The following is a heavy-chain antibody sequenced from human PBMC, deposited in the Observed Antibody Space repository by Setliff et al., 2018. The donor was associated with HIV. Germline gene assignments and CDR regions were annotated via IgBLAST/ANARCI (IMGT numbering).Heavy chain of an antibody. Sequence: SETLSLTCTVSGGSMSSYYWSWIRQPPGKGLEWIGSIYHAGNTYYNPSLKSRVTISVDTSKNQISLRLNSLTAADTALYYCARGTTLNVVPDAFDIWGQGTMVTVSS. CDR3: ARGTTLNVVPDAFDI. D-gene: IGHD4-17*01. J-gene: IGHJ3*02. V-gene: IGHV4-59*04. CDR2: IYHAGNT. CDR1: GGSMSSYY.